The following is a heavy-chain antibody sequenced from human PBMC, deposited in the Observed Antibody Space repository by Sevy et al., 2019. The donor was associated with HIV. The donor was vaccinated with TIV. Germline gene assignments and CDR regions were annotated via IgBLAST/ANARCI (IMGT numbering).Heavy chain of an antibody. Sequence: GGSLRLSCTASGFTFRNYAMNWDRQAPGKGLERVALISYDGSNKYYADSVRGRFAISRDNSKNTLYLQMNSLRPEDTAIYYCAREGQLWFVYYFDNWGQGTLVTVSS. D-gene: IGHD3-10*01. CDR2: ISYDGSNK. J-gene: IGHJ4*02. CDR1: GFTFRNYA. CDR3: AREGQLWFVYYFDN. V-gene: IGHV3-30*09.